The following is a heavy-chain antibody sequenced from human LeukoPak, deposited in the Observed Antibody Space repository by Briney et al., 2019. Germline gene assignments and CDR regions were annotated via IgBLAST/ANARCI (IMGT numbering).Heavy chain of an antibody. D-gene: IGHD4-11*01. V-gene: IGHV1-8*03. J-gene: IGHJ4*02. Sequence: ASVKVSCKASGYTFTGYYMHWVRQAPGQGLEWMGWMNPNSGNTGYAQKFQGRVTITADESTSTVYMELSSLRSEDTAVYYCARRTSHDYRYYFDYWGQGTLVTVSS. CDR2: MNPNSGNT. CDR3: ARRTSHDYRYYFDY. CDR1: GYTFTGYY.